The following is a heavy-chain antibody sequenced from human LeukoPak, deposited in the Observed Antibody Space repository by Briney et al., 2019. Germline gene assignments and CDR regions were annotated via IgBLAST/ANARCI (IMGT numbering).Heavy chain of an antibody. V-gene: IGHV1-69*13. CDR1: GGTFSSYA. CDR3: GVAAAWLEDTDYYYGMDV. CDR2: IIPIFGTA. J-gene: IGHJ6*04. Sequence: SVKVSCKASGGTFSSYAISWVRQAPGQGLEWMGGIIPIFGTANYAQKFQGRVTITADESTSTAYMELSSLRSEDTAVYYCGVAAAWLEDTDYYYGMDVWGKGTTVTVSS. D-gene: IGHD6-13*01.